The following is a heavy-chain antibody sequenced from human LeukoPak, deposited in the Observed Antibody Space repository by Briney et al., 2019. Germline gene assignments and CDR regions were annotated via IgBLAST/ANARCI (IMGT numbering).Heavy chain of an antibody. J-gene: IGHJ4*02. Sequence: PSETLSLTCTVSGDSISSYFWSWIRQPPGKGLEWIGYIYYSGSTKYNPSLKSRVTISVDTSRNQFSLKLSSVTAADTAVYYCARVGYYDSSGVTPRGWGQGTLVTVSS. V-gene: IGHV4-59*01. CDR3: ARVGYYDSSGVTPRG. D-gene: IGHD3-22*01. CDR2: IYYSGST. CDR1: GDSISSYF.